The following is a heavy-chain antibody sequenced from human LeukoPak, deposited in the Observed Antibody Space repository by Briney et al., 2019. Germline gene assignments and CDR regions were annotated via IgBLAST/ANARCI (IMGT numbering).Heavy chain of an antibody. V-gene: IGHV3-7*01. Sequence: PGGSLRHSCAASGFKFSNYWMSWVRQVPGKGLEGVANINQDAGVQQYVGAVKGRFTISRDNAKNSLYLHLNSLRAEDTAVYYCTRLQRDRPDVYWGQGTLVTVSS. CDR3: TRLQRDRPDVY. D-gene: IGHD1-14*01. J-gene: IGHJ4*02. CDR2: INQDAGVQ. CDR1: GFKFSNYW.